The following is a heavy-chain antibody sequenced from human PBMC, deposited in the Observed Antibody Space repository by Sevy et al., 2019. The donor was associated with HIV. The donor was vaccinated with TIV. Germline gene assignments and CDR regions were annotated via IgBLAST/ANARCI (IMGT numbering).Heavy chain of an antibody. CDR2: IYYSGST. CDR3: ARLYGDYSPYYYYYYYMDV. V-gene: IGHV4-59*01. J-gene: IGHJ6*03. D-gene: IGHD4-17*01. Sequence: SETLSLTCTVSGGSISSYYWSWIRQPPGKGLEWIGYIYYSGSTNYNPSLKSRVTISVDTSKNQFSLKLSSVTAADTAVYYCARLYGDYSPYYYYYYYMDVWGKGTTVTVSS. CDR1: GGSISSYY.